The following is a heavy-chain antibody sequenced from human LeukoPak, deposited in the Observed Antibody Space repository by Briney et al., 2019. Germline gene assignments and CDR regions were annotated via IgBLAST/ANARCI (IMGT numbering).Heavy chain of an antibody. J-gene: IGHJ3*02. D-gene: IGHD3-10*01. CDR3: ARRVRGLWFGELFGSRDAFDI. V-gene: IGHV4-34*01. CDR2: INHSGST. CDR1: GGSFSGYY. Sequence: PSETLSLTCAVYGGSFSGYYWSWIRQPPGKGLEWIGEINHSGSTNYNPSLKSRVTISVDTSKNQFSLKLSSVTAADTAVYYCARRVRGLWFGELFGSRDAFDIWGQGTMVTVSS.